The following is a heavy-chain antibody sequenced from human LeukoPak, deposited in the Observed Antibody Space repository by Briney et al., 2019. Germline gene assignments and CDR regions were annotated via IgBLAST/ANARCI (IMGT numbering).Heavy chain of an antibody. CDR2: ISSSGGST. Sequence: PGGSLRLSCAASGFTFSSNAMSWVRQAPGKGLEWVPAISSSGGSTYYADSVKGRFTISRDNSKNTLYLQMNSLRAEDAAVYYCAKDSCSSTNCYRGIDYWGQGTLVTVSS. V-gene: IGHV3-23*01. CDR3: AKDSCSSTNCYRGIDY. D-gene: IGHD2-2*01. J-gene: IGHJ4*02. CDR1: GFTFSSNA.